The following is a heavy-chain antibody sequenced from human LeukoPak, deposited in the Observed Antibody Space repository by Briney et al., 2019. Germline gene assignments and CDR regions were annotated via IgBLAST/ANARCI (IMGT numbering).Heavy chain of an antibody. CDR3: ARDLDGTYYFDY. V-gene: IGHV1-2*02. CDR1: GYTFTGYY. CDR2: INPNSGGT. Sequence: ASVKVSCKASGYTFTGYYMHWVRQAPGQGLEWMGWINPNSGGTNYAQKFQGRVTMTRDTSISTAYMELSRLRSDDTAVYYCARDLDGTYYFDYWGQGTLVTASS. J-gene: IGHJ4*02.